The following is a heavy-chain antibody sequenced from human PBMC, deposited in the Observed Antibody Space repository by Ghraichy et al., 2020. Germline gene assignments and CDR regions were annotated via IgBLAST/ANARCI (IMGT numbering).Heavy chain of an antibody. J-gene: IGHJ4*02. CDR3: ARDSHYYDSSGYYFDYFDY. Sequence: GGSLRLSCAASGFTFSSYWMHWVRHAPGKGLVWVSRINSDGSSTSYADSVKGRFTISRDNAKNTLYLQMNSLRAEDTAVYYCARDSHYYDSSGYYFDYFDYWGQGTLVTVSS. CDR1: GFTFSSYW. V-gene: IGHV3-74*01. D-gene: IGHD3-22*01. CDR2: INSDGSST.